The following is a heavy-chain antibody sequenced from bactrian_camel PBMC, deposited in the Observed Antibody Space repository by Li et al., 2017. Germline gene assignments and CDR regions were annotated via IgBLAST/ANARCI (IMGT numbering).Heavy chain of an antibody. CDR1: GFTLSSLA. CDR3: APVVSNY. Sequence: VQLVESGGGLVQAGGSLRLSCAASGFTLSSLAMSWVRQAPGKGLEWVSGINSDGDSTYYPDSVKGRFTISRDNAKNTVYLQMNSLKSEDTATYFCAPVVSNYWGQGTQVTVS. D-gene: IGHD2*01. J-gene: IGHJ4*01. CDR2: INSDGDST. V-gene: IGHV3S40*01.